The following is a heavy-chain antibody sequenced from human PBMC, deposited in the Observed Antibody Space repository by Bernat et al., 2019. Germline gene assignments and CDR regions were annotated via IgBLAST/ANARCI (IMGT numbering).Heavy chain of an antibody. J-gene: IGHJ4*02. CDR2: LYWDDDK. CDR3: AYEYYGSGRYYTFDY. Sequence: QITLKESGPTLVKPTQTLTLTCTFSGFSLSTSGAGVGWIRQPPGKALEWLPLLYWDDDKRYSPSLKSRLTITKDTSKNQVVLTMTNMDPVDTATYYCAYEYYGSGRYYTFDYWGQGTLVTVSS. CDR1: GFSLSTSGAG. D-gene: IGHD3-10*01. V-gene: IGHV2-5*02.